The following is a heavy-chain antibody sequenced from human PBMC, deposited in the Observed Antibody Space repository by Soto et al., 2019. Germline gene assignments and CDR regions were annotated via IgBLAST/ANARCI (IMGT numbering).Heavy chain of an antibody. CDR3: ARELSALGTIDF. CDR2: ISPYNDNK. J-gene: IGHJ4*02. V-gene: IGHV1-18*01. CDR1: GYTFNICG. D-gene: IGHD1-7*01. Sequence: ASVEVSCKASGYTFNICGISWVRQAPGQGLEWMGWISPYNDNKKYAQNFQGRVTMTTDTSTSTSYMELTSLRSDDTAVYYCARELSALGTIDFWGQGTLVTVSS.